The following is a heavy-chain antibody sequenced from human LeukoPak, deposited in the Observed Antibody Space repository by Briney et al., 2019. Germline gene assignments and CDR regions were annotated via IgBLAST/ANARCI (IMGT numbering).Heavy chain of an antibody. CDR3: ARGGWNKFDY. V-gene: IGHV4-59*01. CDR1: GGSISSYY. J-gene: IGHJ4*02. CDR2: IFYSGTT. D-gene: IGHD3-22*01. Sequence: PSQTLSLTCTVSGGSISSYYWSWIRQPPGKGLEWIGFIFYSGTTNYNPSLKSRVTISVDTSKNQFSLKLSSVTAADTAVYYCARGGWNKFDYWGQGTLVTVSS.